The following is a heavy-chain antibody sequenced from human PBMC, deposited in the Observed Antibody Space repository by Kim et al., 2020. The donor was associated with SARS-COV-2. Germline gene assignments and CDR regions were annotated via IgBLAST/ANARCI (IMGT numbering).Heavy chain of an antibody. Sequence: DSVKGSFTVSRDNAKNTLSLQRNSLRAEDTAVYYCARDQFRYDSSGYLIWGQGTMVTVSS. CDR3: ARDQFRYDSSGYLI. V-gene: IGHV3-74*01. J-gene: IGHJ3*02. D-gene: IGHD3-22*01.